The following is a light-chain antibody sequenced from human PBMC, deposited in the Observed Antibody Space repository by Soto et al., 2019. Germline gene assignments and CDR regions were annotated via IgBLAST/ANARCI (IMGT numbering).Light chain of an antibody. CDR2: DVT. V-gene: IGLV2-14*03. CDR3: SSYSSSASPDV. CDR1: SSDIGPYNY. J-gene: IGLJ1*01. Sequence: QSVLTQPASVSGSPGQSITISCIGTSSDIGPYNYVSWYQQHPDKAPKLILYDVTNRPSGASDRFSGSKSGNAAFLTISGLQAEDEADYYCSSYSSSASPDVFGTGTKVTVL.